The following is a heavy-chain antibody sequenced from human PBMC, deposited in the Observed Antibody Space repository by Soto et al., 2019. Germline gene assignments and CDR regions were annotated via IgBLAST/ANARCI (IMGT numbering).Heavy chain of an antibody. J-gene: IGHJ3*02. D-gene: IGHD2-2*03. V-gene: IGHV1-2*04. CDR2: INPNSGGT. CDR3: ASSYDGLDIVTSNAFDI. Sequence: QVQLVQSGAEVKKPGASMKVSCKASGYTFTGYYMHWLRQAPGQGLEWMGWINPNSGGTNYAQRFQGWVTMTRDTSISTAYMELSRLKSDDTAVYYCASSYDGLDIVTSNAFDIWGQWTMVTVSS. CDR1: GYTFTGYY.